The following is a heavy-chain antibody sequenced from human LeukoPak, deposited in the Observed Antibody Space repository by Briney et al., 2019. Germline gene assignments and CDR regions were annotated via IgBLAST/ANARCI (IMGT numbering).Heavy chain of an antibody. CDR2: IIPIFGPA. Sequence: SVKVSCKASGGTFSSYAISWVRQAPGQGLEWMGRIIPIFGPANYAQKFQGRVTITTDESTSTAYMELSSLRSEDTAVYYCARAETTVITRMVYWGQGTLVTVSS. J-gene: IGHJ4*02. V-gene: IGHV1-69*05. CDR1: GGTFSSYA. D-gene: IGHD4-17*01. CDR3: ARAETTVITRMVY.